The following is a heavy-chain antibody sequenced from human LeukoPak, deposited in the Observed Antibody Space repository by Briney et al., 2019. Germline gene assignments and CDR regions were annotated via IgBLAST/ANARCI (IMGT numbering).Heavy chain of an antibody. CDR1: GDSINSGTYY. D-gene: IGHD3-3*01. Sequence: SETLSLTCTVSGDSINSGTYYWGWIRQPPGKGLEGIGSIYYSGSTYYNPSLKSRVTISVDTSKTQFSLRLTSVTDADTAIYYCARHHKRVSGVVSGTVDYWGQGTLVTVSS. CDR3: ARHHKRVSGVVSGTVDY. J-gene: IGHJ4*02. CDR2: IYYSGST. V-gene: IGHV4-39*01.